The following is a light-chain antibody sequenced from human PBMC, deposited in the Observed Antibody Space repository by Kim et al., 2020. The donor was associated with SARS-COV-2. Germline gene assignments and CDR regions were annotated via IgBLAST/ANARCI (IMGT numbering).Light chain of an antibody. CDR3: NSRDSSGNHLV. J-gene: IGLJ1*01. CDR1: SLRSYY. CDR2: GKN. Sequence: LGQTVRITCQGDSLRSYYAIWYQQKPGQAPVLVIYGKNNRPSGIPDRFSGSSSGNTASLTITGAQAEDEADYYCNSRDSSGNHLVFGTGTKVTVL. V-gene: IGLV3-19*01.